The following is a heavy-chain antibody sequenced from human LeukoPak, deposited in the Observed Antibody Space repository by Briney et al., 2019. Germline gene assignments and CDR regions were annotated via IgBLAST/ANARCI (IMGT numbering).Heavy chain of an antibody. Sequence: SETLSLTCTVSGGSITNNYWNWHWNRQPQGRGLEWIGYIYYSGNTNYNPSLRSRVTIAVDKTNNQVSLKLNSVTAADTAMYYCARDKSGPTAHYDVFEIWGQGTMVTVSS. CDR1: GGSITNNY. CDR3: ARDKSGPTAHYDVFEI. V-gene: IGHV4-59*01. CDR2: IYYSGNT. J-gene: IGHJ3*02. D-gene: IGHD4/OR15-4a*01.